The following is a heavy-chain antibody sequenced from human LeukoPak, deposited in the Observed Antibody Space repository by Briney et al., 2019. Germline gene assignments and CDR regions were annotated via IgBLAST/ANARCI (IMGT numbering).Heavy chain of an antibody. V-gene: IGHV4-39*01. Sequence: SETLSLTCTVSGGSISSSSYYWRWIRQPPGKGLEWIGSIYYSGSTYYNPSLKSRVTISVDTSKNQFSLKLSSVTAADTAVYYCAPDPNGFDYWGQGTLVTVSS. CDR2: IYYSGST. CDR3: APDPNGFDY. J-gene: IGHJ4*02. CDR1: GGSISSSSYY.